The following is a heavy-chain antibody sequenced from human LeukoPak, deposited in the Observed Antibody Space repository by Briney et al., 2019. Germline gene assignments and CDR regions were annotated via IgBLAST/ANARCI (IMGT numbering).Heavy chain of an antibody. CDR1: GDSISYFY. CDR2: VSSSGST. Sequence: SETLSLTCSVSGDSISYFYWSWIRQAAGKGLEWIGRVSSSGSTDYNASLKSRVTMSVDTSKNQFSLKLSSVTAADTAVYYCARHGWNYDSGTYYTFDPWGQGTLVTVSS. J-gene: IGHJ5*02. V-gene: IGHV4-4*07. CDR3: ARHGWNYDSGTYYTFDP. D-gene: IGHD3-10*01.